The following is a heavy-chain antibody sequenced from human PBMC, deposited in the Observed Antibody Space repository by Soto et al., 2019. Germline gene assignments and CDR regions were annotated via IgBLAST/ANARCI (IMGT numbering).Heavy chain of an antibody. D-gene: IGHD3-16*01. CDR2: IIPFFGTA. J-gene: IGHJ4*02. Sequence: ASVKVSCKTSGGTFSTFGISWVRQAPGQGLEWMGGIIPFFGTAEYSQKFEDRITITADEFTNTVYMDLRSLTSEDTAIYYCARTAPMDAGDKYYYDFWGQGALVTVSS. V-gene: IGHV1-69*13. CDR1: GGTFSTFG. CDR3: ARTAPMDAGDKYYYDF.